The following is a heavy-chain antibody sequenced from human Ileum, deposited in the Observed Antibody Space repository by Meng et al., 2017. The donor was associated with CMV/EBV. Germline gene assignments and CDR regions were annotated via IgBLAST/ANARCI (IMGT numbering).Heavy chain of an antibody. CDR2: VTPDGPTT. J-gene: IGHJ4*02. V-gene: IGHV3-74*01. D-gene: IGHD3-16*01. Sequence: LRPPCPASGFTFSNYWINWVGQAPGGGLVWLSNVTPDGPTTAYADSVKDRFTISRDNAKNTLYLQMNGLRDEDTAVYYCVRSGGTLDYWGQGTLVTVSS. CDR1: GFTFSNYW. CDR3: VRSGGTLDY.